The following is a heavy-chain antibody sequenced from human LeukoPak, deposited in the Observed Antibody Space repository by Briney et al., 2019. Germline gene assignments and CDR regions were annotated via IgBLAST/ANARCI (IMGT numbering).Heavy chain of an antibody. Sequence: SETLSLTCTVSGYSISAGFHWGWIRQSPGKGLEWLVSMHPTGITHYNPSLKSRVTISLDTSKNQFSLNLISVTAADTAVYYCARRGYQPPHYYVDVWGKGTAVTVSS. V-gene: IGHV4-38-2*02. CDR1: GYSISAGFH. D-gene: IGHD2-2*01. CDR3: ARRGYQPPHYYVDV. CDR2: MHPTGIT. J-gene: IGHJ6*03.